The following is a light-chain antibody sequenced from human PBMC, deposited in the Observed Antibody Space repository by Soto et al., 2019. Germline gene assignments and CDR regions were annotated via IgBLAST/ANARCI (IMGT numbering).Light chain of an antibody. J-gene: IGKJ1*01. CDR2: GAS. Sequence: EIVLTQSPDTLSLSPGQRATLSCRARQSVTGSYLAWYQQKPGQAPRLLIYGASNRAIGIPDRFSGSGSGTDFTITISRLEPEDFAVYYCQQYGISPSWTFGQGTKVEIK. CDR1: QSVTGSY. CDR3: QQYGISPSWT. V-gene: IGKV3-20*01.